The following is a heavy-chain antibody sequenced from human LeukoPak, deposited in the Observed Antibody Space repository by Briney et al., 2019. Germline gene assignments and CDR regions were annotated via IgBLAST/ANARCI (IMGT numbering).Heavy chain of an antibody. CDR1: GGSISSGGYY. CDR3: AKSGLRGYSGYDYRDIFDY. Sequence: PSQTLSLTCTVSGGSISSGGYYWSWIGQHPGKGLEWIGYIYYSGSTYYNPSLKSRVTISVDTSKNQFSLKLNSVTAGDTAVDYCAKSGLRGYSGYDYRDIFDYWGQGTLVTVSS. CDR2: IYYSGST. J-gene: IGHJ4*02. D-gene: IGHD5-12*01. V-gene: IGHV4-31*03.